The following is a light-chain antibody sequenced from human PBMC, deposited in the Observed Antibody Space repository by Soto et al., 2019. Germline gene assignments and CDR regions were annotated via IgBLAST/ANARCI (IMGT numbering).Light chain of an antibody. CDR2: AAS. CDR1: QNISVY. J-gene: IGKJ5*01. CDR3: QHRNNWRPVIA. V-gene: IGKV3-11*01. Sequence: DILLTQSPATLSLSPGERATLSCRASQNISVYLAWYLQKAGQAPRLLIYAASKRATRIPARFSGSGSGTDFTLTISSREPQDFEVFYCQHRNNWRPVIAFGQGTRLEIK.